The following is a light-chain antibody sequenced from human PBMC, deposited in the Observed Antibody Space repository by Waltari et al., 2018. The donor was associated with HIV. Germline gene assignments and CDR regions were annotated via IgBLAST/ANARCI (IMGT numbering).Light chain of an antibody. CDR3: CSRRNGCSYV. J-gene: IGLJ1*01. CDR1: GSDIGSENL. Sequence: QSALTQPASLSGSLGQSITISCTGSGSDIGSENLVSWYQQYPGKAPKLMIYEVTKRTSGFSNRFSGSKSGNAASLTISDLRSFDEADYYCCSRRNGCSYVCGSGSTVIVL. CDR2: EVT. V-gene: IGLV2-23*02.